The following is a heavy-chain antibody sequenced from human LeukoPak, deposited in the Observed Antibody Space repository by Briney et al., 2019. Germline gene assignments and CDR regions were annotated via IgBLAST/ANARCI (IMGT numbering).Heavy chain of an antibody. V-gene: IGHV1-18*01. Sequence: ASVKVSCKASGYTFTSYGISWVRQAPGQGLEWMGWISACNGNTNYAQKLQGRVTMTTDTSTSTAYMELRSLRSDDTAVYYCARGGGITMVRGLNFDYWGQGTLVTVSS. CDR2: ISACNGNT. D-gene: IGHD3-10*01. CDR3: ARGGGITMVRGLNFDY. CDR1: GYTFTSYG. J-gene: IGHJ4*02.